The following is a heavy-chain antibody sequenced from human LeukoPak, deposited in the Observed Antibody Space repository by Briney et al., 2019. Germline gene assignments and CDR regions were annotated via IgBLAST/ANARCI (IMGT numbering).Heavy chain of an antibody. J-gene: IGHJ4*02. V-gene: IGHV4-31*03. CDR3: AKGEYYYGSGSYSH. CDR2: IYYSGST. D-gene: IGHD3-10*01. Sequence: SETLSLTCTVSGGSISSGGYYWSWIRQHPGKGLEWIGYIYYSGSTYYNPSLKSRVTISVDTSKNQFSLKLSSVTAADTAVYYCAKGEYYYGSGSYSHWGQGTLVTVSS. CDR1: GGSISSGGYY.